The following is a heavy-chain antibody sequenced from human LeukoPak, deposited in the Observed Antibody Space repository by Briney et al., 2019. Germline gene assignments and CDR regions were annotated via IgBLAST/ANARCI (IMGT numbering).Heavy chain of an antibody. CDR3: ARAYDSSGYGVDAFDI. V-gene: IGHV4-59*01. CDR1: GGSISSYY. Sequence: PSETLSLTCTVSGGSISSYYWSWIRQPPGKGLEWIGYIYYSGSTNYNPSLKSRVTISVDTSKNQFSLRLSSVTAADTAVYYCARAYDSSGYGVDAFDIWGQGTMVTVSS. D-gene: IGHD3-22*01. CDR2: IYYSGST. J-gene: IGHJ3*02.